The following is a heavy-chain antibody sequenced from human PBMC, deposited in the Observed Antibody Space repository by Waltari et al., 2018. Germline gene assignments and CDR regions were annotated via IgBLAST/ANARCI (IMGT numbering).Heavy chain of an antibody. CDR1: GYNFTGYY. D-gene: IGHD2-21*02. J-gene: IGHJ6*03. CDR3: ARGDGSRYYYYYMDV. V-gene: IGHV1-2*06. CDR2: INPNSGGT. Sequence: QVQLVQSGAEVKKPGASVKVSCKASGYNFTGYYMHWVRQAPGQGLEWMGRINPNSGGTDYAQKFQGRVTITRDTSISTAYMELSSLRSDDTAVYYCARGDGSRYYYYYMDVWGKGTTVTVSS.